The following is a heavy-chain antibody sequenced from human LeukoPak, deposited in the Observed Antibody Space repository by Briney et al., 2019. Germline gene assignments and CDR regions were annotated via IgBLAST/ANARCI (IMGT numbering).Heavy chain of an antibody. CDR2: MSSGGGST. J-gene: IGHJ3*02. D-gene: IGHD3-10*01. CDR1: GFTFSSYA. V-gene: IGHV3-23*01. CDR3: AKDRTNYYGSGNVDAFDI. Sequence: PGGSLRLSCAASGFTFSSYAMSWVRQPPGKGLEWVSAMSSGGGSTYYADSVKGRFTISRDYFKNTLSLQMNSLRAEDTAVYYCAKDRTNYYGSGNVDAFDIWGQGTMVTVSS.